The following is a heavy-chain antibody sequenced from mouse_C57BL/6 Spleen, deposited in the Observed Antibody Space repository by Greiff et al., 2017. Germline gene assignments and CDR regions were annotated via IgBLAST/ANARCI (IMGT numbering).Heavy chain of an antibody. J-gene: IGHJ4*01. V-gene: IGHV1-69*01. D-gene: IGHD2-1*01. CDR1: GYTFTSYW. Sequence: LQQPGAELVMPGASVKLSCKASGYTFTSYWMHWVKQRPGQGLEWIGEIDPSDSYTNYNQKFKGKSTLTVDKSSSTAYMQLSSLTSEASAVYYCARRASMVTKNAMDDWGQGTSVTVSS. CDR2: IDPSDSYT. CDR3: ARRASMVTKNAMDD.